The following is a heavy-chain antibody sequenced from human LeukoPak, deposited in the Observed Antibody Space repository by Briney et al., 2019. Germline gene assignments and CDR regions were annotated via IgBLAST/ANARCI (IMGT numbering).Heavy chain of an antibody. V-gene: IGHV4-34*01. D-gene: IGHD3-22*01. CDR2: INHSGST. J-gene: IGHJ3*02. CDR1: GGSFSGYY. CDR3: ARDSPHYYDSSGYHYDAFDI. Sequence: SETLSLTCAVYGGSFSGYYWSWIRQPPGKGLEWIGEINHSGSTNYNPSLKSRVTISVDTSKNQFSLKLSSVTAADTAVYYCARDSPHYYDSSGYHYDAFDIWGQGTMVTVSS.